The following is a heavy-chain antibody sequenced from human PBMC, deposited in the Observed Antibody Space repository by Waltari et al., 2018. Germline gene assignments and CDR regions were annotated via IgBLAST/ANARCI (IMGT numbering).Heavy chain of an antibody. CDR3: ARVFRGVTDY. D-gene: IGHD3-10*01. Sequence: QLQLQESGPGLVKPSETLSLTCIVSGGSVSSGTDYWGWIRQPPGKGLDWIGTISYSGSAYYNPSLRSRVTMSVDTSNNQFSLRLTSVTAADTALYYCARVFRGVTDYWGQGTLVTVSS. J-gene: IGHJ4*02. CDR1: GGSVSSGTDY. V-gene: IGHV4-39*01. CDR2: ISYSGSA.